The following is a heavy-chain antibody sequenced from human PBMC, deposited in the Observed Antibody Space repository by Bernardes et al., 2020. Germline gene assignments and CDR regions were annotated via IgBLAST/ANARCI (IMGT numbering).Heavy chain of an antibody. V-gene: IGHV4-39*01. D-gene: IGHD6-13*01. CDR1: GGSISSSSYY. CDR3: ASLGPAAGGKYFQH. J-gene: IGHJ1*01. Sequence: SETLSLTCTVSGGSISSSSYYWGWIRQPPGKGLEWIGSIYYSGSTYYNPSLKSRVTISVDTSKNQFSLKLSSVTAADTAVYYCASLGPAAGGKYFQHWGQGTLVTVSS. CDR2: IYYSGST.